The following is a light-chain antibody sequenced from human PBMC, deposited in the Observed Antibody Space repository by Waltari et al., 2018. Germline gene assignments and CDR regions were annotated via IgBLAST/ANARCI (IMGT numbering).Light chain of an antibody. CDR3: QQLHSYPRT. CDR2: AAS. CDR1: QGIGSC. J-gene: IGKJ4*01. V-gene: IGKV1-9*01. Sequence: DIQLTQSQSFLSASVGDRVTITCRASQGIGSCLAWYQQKPGKAPTLLIYAASTLQSGVPSRFSGSYSGTEFTLTISSLQPEDFASYFCQQLHSYPRTFGGGTKMEI.